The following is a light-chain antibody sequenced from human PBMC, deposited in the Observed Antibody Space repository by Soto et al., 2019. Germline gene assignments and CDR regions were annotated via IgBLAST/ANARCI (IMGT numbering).Light chain of an antibody. V-gene: IGKV3-20*01. Sequence: EIVLTQSPGTLSLSPGERATLSCRASQSVSSSYLAWYQQKPGQAPRLLIYGASSRATGIPDRFSGSGSGTDFTLTISRLEPDDFAVYYCQQYGSSPGTFGPGSKGDIK. CDR3: QQYGSSPGT. CDR2: GAS. J-gene: IGKJ3*01. CDR1: QSVSSSY.